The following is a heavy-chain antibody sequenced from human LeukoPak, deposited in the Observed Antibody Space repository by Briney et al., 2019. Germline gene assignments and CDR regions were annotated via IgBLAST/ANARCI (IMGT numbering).Heavy chain of an antibody. CDR3: ARDGGGSLYGMDV. D-gene: IGHD2-15*01. CDR2: ICSSGST. V-gene: IGHV4-31*02. J-gene: IGHJ6*02. Sequence: SWIRQRPGAGLQWIGYICSSGSTSYNPSLRSRVTMSIDTSNNQFSLKLNSVTAADTAVYYCARDGGGSLYGMDVWGQGTTVTVSS.